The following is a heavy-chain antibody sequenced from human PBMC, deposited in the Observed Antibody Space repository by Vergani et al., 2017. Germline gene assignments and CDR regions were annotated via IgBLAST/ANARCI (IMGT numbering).Heavy chain of an antibody. D-gene: IGHD6-19*01. V-gene: IGHV4-4*08. CDR3: ARDVRAVCPFYTRALDV. J-gene: IGHJ3*01. CDR2: ISPSGDT. CDR1: GDSLTRYQ. Sequence: QVLLQDSGPGLVKPSETLSLTFNLSGDSLTRYQWSWLPPSPGKELQWIGYISPSGDTSYAPSFRRRVSMSIDSSTNQFSMKLASVTTADTAVYFCARDVRAVCPFYTRALDVWGPGKLVTVS.